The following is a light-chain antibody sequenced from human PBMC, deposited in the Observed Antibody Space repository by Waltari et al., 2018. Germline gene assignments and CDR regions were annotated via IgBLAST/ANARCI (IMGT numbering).Light chain of an antibody. J-gene: IGKJ1*01. CDR3: QQYYSYPRT. V-gene: IGKV1-8*01. CDR2: AAS. Sequence: AIRITQSPSSLSASTGDRVTISFRASQGISSYLAWYQQRPGKAPKLLIYAASTLQRGVPSRFSGSGSGTDFTLTISCLQSEDFATYYCQQYYSYPRTFGQGTKVEIK. CDR1: QGISSY.